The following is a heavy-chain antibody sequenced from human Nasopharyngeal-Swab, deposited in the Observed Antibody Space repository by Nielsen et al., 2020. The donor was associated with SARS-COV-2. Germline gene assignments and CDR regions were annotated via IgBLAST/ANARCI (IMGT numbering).Heavy chain of an antibody. CDR3: ARDIPSRATVTSYYYYYMDV. CDR1: GFTFSSYS. D-gene: IGHD4-17*01. CDR2: FSSSSSTI. J-gene: IGHJ6*03. Sequence: GESLKISCAASGFTFSSYSMNWVRQAPGKGLEWVSYFSSSSSTIYYADSVKGRFTISRDNAKNSLYLQMNSLRAEDTAVYYCARDIPSRATVTSYYYYYMDVWGKGTTVTVSS. V-gene: IGHV3-48*04.